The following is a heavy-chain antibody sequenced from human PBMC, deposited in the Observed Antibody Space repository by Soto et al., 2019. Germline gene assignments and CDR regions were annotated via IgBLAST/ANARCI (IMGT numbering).Heavy chain of an antibody. D-gene: IGHD3-22*01. CDR3: AGNDSSGYLFGY. V-gene: IGHV4-31*03. CDR2: IYYSGST. CDR1: GGTISSGASF. Sequence: SETLSLNCIVSGGTISSGASFCSWIRQHPGKGLEWIGYIYYSGSTYYNPSLKSRVTISVDTSKNQFSLKLSSVTAADTAVYYCAGNDSSGYLFGYWGQGTLVTVSS. J-gene: IGHJ4*02.